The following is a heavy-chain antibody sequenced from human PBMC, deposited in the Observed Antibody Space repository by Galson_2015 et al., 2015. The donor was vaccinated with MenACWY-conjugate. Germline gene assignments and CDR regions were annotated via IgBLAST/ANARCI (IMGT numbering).Heavy chain of an antibody. CDR3: AKALNNGYHRCDFDY. CDR2: ISGGGDST. CDR1: GFTFSDYA. J-gene: IGHJ4*02. Sequence: SLRLSCAASGFTFSDYAVSWVRQAPGKGLEWVSTISGGGDSTYYADSVKGRFTISRDNSKNTLYLQMNSLRAEDTAVYYCAKALNNGYHRCDFDYWGQGTLVTVSS. D-gene: IGHD5-18*01. V-gene: IGHV3-23*01.